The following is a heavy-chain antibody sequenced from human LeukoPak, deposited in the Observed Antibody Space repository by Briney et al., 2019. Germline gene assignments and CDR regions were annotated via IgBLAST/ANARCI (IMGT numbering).Heavy chain of an antibody. CDR3: ARVSPEYYYYYGMDV. Sequence: GASVKVSCKASGYTFTSYGISWVRQAPGRGLEWMGWISAYNGNTNYAQKLQGRVTMTTDTSTSTAYMELRSLRSDDTAVYYCARVSPEYYYYYGMDVWGQGTTVTVSS. V-gene: IGHV1-18*01. CDR2: ISAYNGNT. J-gene: IGHJ6*02. CDR1: GYTFTSYG. D-gene: IGHD3-3*02.